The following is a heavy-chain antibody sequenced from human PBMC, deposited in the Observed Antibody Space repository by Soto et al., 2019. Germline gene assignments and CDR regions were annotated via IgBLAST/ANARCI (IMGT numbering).Heavy chain of an antibody. CDR3: AEGPVVTPNYYGMDV. Sequence: QVQLVQSGAEVKKPGSSVKVSCKASGGTFSSYAISWVRQAPGQGLEWMGGIIPIFGTANYAQKFQGRVTIXXDXSXITAYMELSSLRSEDTAVYYCAEGPVVTPNYYGMDVWGQGTTVTVSS. CDR1: GGTFSSYA. V-gene: IGHV1-69*12. J-gene: IGHJ6*02. D-gene: IGHD2-21*02. CDR2: IIPIFGTA.